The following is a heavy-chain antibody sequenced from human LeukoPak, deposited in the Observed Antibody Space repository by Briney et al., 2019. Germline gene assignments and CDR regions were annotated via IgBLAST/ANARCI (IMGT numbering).Heavy chain of an antibody. Sequence: SETLSLTCTVSGGSISSGGYYWSWIRQHPGKGLEWIGYIYYSGSTYYNPSLKSRVTISVDRSKNQFSLKLSSVTAADTAVYYCARDNGRGGDYDAFDIWGQGTMVTVSS. D-gene: IGHD4-17*01. V-gene: IGHV4-31*03. CDR2: IYYSGST. CDR3: ARDNGRGGDYDAFDI. CDR1: GGSISSGGYY. J-gene: IGHJ3*02.